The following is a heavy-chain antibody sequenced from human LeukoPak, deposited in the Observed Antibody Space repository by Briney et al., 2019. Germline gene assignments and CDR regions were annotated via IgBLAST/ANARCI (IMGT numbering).Heavy chain of an antibody. CDR2: IRYDGSNK. J-gene: IGHJ4*02. CDR1: GFTFSSYG. CDR3: ATDLIVGATSADY. Sequence: GGSLRLSCAASGFTFSSYGMHWVRQAPGNGLEWVAFIRYDGSNKYYADSVKGRFTISSDNSKNTLYLQMNSLRAEDTAVYYCATDLIVGATSADYWGQGTLVTVSS. V-gene: IGHV3-30*02. D-gene: IGHD1-26*01.